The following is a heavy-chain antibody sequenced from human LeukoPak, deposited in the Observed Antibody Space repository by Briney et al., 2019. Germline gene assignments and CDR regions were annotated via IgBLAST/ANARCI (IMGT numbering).Heavy chain of an antibody. Sequence: PGGSLRLSCIASGFTLSSYEMSWVRQAPGKGLEWVSYISSSSGIFYADSVKGRFTTSRDNAKNSLYLQMNSLRAEDTAVYYCARGFSYWGQGTLVTVSS. J-gene: IGHJ4*02. CDR3: ARGFSY. CDR1: GFTLSSYE. V-gene: IGHV3-48*03. CDR2: ISSSSGI.